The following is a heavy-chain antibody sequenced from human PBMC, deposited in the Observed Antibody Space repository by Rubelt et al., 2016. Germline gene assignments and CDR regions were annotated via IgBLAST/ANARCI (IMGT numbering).Heavy chain of an antibody. CDR3: ARLRITIVLGVIVASAYYFDY. CDR2: INHSGST. J-gene: IGHJ4*02. D-gene: IGHD3-10*01. V-gene: IGHV4-34*01. CDR1: GGSFSGYY. Sequence: QVQLQQWGAGLLKPSETLSLTCAVYGGSFSGYYWSWIRHPPGKGLEWIGEINHSGSTNYNPSLKSRFTISVDKYNYHVSLKLSSVTAAAKSVYYCARLRITIVLGVIVASAYYFDYWGQGTLVTVSS.